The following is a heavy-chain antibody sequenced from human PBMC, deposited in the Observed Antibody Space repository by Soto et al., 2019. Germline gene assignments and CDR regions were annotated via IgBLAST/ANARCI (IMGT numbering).Heavy chain of an antibody. CDR2: INHSGST. Sequence: SETLSLTCAVYGGSFSGYYWSWIRQPPGKGLEWIGEINHSGSTNYNPSLKSRVTISVDTSKNQFSLKLSSVTAADTAVYYCARGRSYDYVWGSYRPDFDYWGQGTLVTVSS. V-gene: IGHV4-34*01. J-gene: IGHJ4*02. D-gene: IGHD3-16*02. CDR1: GGSFSGYY. CDR3: ARGRSYDYVWGSYRPDFDY.